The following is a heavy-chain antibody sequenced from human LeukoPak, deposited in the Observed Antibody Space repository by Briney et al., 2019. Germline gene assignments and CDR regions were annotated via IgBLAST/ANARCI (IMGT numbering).Heavy chain of an antibody. V-gene: IGHV3-21*01. J-gene: IGHJ4*02. Sequence: GGSLRLSCAASGFTFNTYSMNWVRQAPGKGLEWVSSISSSSSYIYCADSLKGRFTISRDNAKNSLYLQMNSLRAEDTAVYYCARDNRALGTVLDYWGQGTLVTVSS. CDR1: GFTFNTYS. CDR2: ISSSSSYI. D-gene: IGHD1-14*01. CDR3: ARDNRALGTVLDY.